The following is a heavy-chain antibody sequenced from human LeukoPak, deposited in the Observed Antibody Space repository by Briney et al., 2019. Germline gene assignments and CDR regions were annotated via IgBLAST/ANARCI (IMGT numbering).Heavy chain of an antibody. CDR3: AGVLSGSYSPPDY. D-gene: IGHD3-10*01. Sequence: ASVKVSCKASGGTFSSYAISWVRQAPGQGLEWMGRIIPILGIANYAQKFQGRVTITADKSTSTAYMELSSLRSEDTAVYYCAGVLSGSYSPPDYWGQGTLVTVSS. CDR1: GGTFSSYA. V-gene: IGHV1-69*04. CDR2: IIPILGIA. J-gene: IGHJ4*02.